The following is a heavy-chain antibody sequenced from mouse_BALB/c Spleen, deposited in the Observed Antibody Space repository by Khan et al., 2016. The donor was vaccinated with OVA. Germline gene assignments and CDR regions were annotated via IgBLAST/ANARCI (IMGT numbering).Heavy chain of an antibody. CDR2: ISSGNSTI. J-gene: IGHJ1*01. CDR3: ARSGGNFHWYFDV. D-gene: IGHD2-1*01. CDR1: GFTFSSFG. V-gene: IGHV5-17*02. Sequence: EVELVESGGGLVQPGGSRKLSCAASGFTFSSFGMHWVRQAPKKGLEWVAYISSGNSTIYYVDTVKGRFTISRDNPKNTLFLQMTSLRSEDTAMYYCARSGGNFHWYFDVWGAGTSVTVSS.